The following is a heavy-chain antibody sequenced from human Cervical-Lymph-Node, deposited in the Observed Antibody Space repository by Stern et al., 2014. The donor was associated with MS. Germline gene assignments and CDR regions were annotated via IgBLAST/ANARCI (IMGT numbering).Heavy chain of an antibody. D-gene: IGHD3-3*01. CDR2: VYYNGIT. CDR1: GDSVSSGDYF. J-gene: IGHJ6*02. V-gene: IGHV4-30-4*01. Sequence: QLQLQESGPGLVKPSQNLSLTCTVSGDSVSSGDYFWSWIRQPPGKGLEWMGYVYYNGITSYNPSVTSRLTMSVDTSTNQFSLRLSSLTAADTAVYYCASSPSITIRGVATPHYGLHVWGQGTTVTVSS. CDR3: ASSPSITIRGVATPHYGLHV.